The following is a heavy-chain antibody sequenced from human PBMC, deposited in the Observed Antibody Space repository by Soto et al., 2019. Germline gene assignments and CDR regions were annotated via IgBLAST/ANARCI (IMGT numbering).Heavy chain of an antibody. J-gene: IGHJ5*02. CDR3: AVGIVSTSPTSGDS. CDR1: GYNFITYW. Sequence: GESLKISCKASGYNFITYWISWVRQMPGKGLEWMGRIDPRDSSTNYSPSFEGHITISSDRSANTAYLQWDKLKASDTAMYYCAVGIVSTSPTSGDSWGRGTLVTVSS. D-gene: IGHD2-2*01. V-gene: IGHV5-10-1*01. CDR2: IDPRDSST.